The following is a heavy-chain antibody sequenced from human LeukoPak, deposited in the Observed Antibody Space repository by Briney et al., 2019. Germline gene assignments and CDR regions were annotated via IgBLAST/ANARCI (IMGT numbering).Heavy chain of an antibody. J-gene: IGHJ4*02. V-gene: IGHV4-4*07. CDR2: IYTSGTI. Sequence: PSETLSLTCTVSGGSISSYYWSWIRQPAGTALEWIGRIYTSGTITYNPSLKSRVTMSVDTSKNQFSLKLSSVTAADTAVYYCARASLILKGPQKLYYFDYWGQGTLVTVSS. CDR3: ARASLILKGPQKLYYFDY. D-gene: IGHD3/OR15-3a*01. CDR1: GGSISSYY.